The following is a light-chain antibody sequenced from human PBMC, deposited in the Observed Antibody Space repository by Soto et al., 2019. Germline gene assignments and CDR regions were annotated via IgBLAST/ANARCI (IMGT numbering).Light chain of an antibody. J-gene: IGKJ1*01. V-gene: IGKV1-5*01. CDR3: QQYNSFPT. CDR2: DAS. CDR1: QTISTW. Sequence: DIQVTQSPPTLSASVGDRVTITCRASQTISTWMAWYQQKPGKAPKLLVYDASTLQSGVASRFSGSGSGTEFTLIISGLQPDDSATYYCQQYNSFPTFGQGTKVEIK.